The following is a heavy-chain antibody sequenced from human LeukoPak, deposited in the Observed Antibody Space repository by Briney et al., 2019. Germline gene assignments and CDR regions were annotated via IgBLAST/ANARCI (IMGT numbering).Heavy chain of an antibody. V-gene: IGHV4-38-2*02. CDR3: ARVTSSSWLEGYFDY. Sequence: SETLSLTCTVSGYSISSGYYWGWIRQPPGKGLEWIGNIYRGGSTYYNPSLKSRVTMSGDTSKNQFSLNLSSVTAADTAVYYCARVTSSSWLEGYFDYWGQGTLVTVSS. CDR1: GYSISSGYY. D-gene: IGHD6-13*01. CDR2: IYRGGST. J-gene: IGHJ4*02.